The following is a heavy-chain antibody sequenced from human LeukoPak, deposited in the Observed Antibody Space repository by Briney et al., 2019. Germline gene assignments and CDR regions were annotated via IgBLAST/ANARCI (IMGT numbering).Heavy chain of an antibody. CDR3: ARQRSYTYYYGSGSYFDP. CDR2: INHSGST. Sequence: SETLSLTCAVYGGSSSGYYWSWIRQPPGKGVEWIGEINHSGSTNYNPSLKSRVTISVDTSKNQFSLKLSSVTAADTAVYYCARQRSYTYYYGSGSYFDPWGQGTLVTVSS. J-gene: IGHJ5*02. D-gene: IGHD3-10*01. CDR1: GGSSSGYY. V-gene: IGHV4-34*01.